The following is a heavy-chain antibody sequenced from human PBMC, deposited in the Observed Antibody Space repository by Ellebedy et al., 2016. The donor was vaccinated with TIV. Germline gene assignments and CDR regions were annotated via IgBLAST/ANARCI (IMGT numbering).Heavy chain of an antibody. V-gene: IGHV4-34*01. Sequence: GSLRLSXAVYGGSFSGYYWSWIRQPPGKGLEWIGEINHSGSTNYNPSLKSRVTISVDTSKNQFSLKLSSVTAADTAVYYCARERIVVVLTGYYYYGMDVWGQGTTVTVSS. CDR2: INHSGST. D-gene: IGHD3-22*01. J-gene: IGHJ6*02. CDR1: GGSFSGYY. CDR3: ARERIVVVLTGYYYYGMDV.